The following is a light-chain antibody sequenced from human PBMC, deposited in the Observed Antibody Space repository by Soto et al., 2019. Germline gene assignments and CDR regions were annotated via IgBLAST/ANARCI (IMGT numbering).Light chain of an antibody. V-gene: IGKV1-27*01. CDR2: AAS. Sequence: DIQMTQSPSSLSASVGDRVTITCRACQRISNYLAWYQQKPGKVPKLLIYAASTLQSGVPSRCSGSGSGTDFTLTVSSLQPKDVGTYYCQKYNGAPWAFGQGTKVEIK. J-gene: IGKJ1*01. CDR3: QKYNGAPWA. CDR1: QRISNY.